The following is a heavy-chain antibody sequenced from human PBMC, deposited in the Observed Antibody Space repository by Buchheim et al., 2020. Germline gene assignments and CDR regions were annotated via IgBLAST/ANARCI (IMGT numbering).Heavy chain of an antibody. CDR2: IYYSGST. CDR3: ARDSSGYYLFDY. V-gene: IGHV4-30-4*01. D-gene: IGHD3-22*01. Sequence: QVQLQESGPGLVKPSQTLSLTCTASGGSISSGDYYWRWIRQPPGKGLEWIGYIYYSGSTYYNPSLQSRVTISLDPSKNQFSLKLSSVAAADTAVYYCARDSSGYYLFDYWGQGTL. CDR1: GGSISSGDYY. J-gene: IGHJ4*02.